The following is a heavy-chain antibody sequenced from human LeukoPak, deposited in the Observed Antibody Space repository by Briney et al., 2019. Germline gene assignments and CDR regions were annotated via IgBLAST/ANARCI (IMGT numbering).Heavy chain of an antibody. D-gene: IGHD3-10*01. CDR2: IYYSGST. J-gene: IGHJ4*02. CDR1: GGSISSGGYY. CDR3: ARGPMVRGVIISGKFDY. Sequence: SQTLSLTSTVSGGSISSGGYYWSWIRQHPGKGLEWIGYIYYSGSTYYNPSLKSRVTISVDTSKNQFSLKLSSVTAADTAVYYCARGPMVRGVIISGKFDYWGQGTLVTVSS. V-gene: IGHV4-31*03.